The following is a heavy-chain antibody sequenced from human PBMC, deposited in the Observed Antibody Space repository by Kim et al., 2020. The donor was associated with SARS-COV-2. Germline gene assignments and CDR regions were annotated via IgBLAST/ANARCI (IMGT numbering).Heavy chain of an antibody. J-gene: IGHJ4*02. Sequence: GGSLRLSCAASGFTFSSYGMHWVRQAPGKGLEWVAVISYDGSNKYYADSVKGRFTISRDNSKNTLYLQMNSLRAEDTAVYYCAKDPGVLTGYFVYWGQGTLVTVSS. CDR2: ISYDGSNK. D-gene: IGHD3-9*01. V-gene: IGHV3-30*18. CDR3: AKDPGVLTGYFVY. CDR1: GFTFSSYG.